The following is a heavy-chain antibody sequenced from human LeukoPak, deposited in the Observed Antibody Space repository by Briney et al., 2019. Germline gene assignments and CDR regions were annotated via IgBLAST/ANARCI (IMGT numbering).Heavy chain of an antibody. CDR2: INHSGST. D-gene: IGHD4-17*01. J-gene: IGHJ5*02. Sequence: PETLSLTCAVYGGSFSGYYWSWIRQPPGKGLEWIGEINHSGSTNYNPSLKSRVTISVDTSKNQFSLKLSSVTAADTAVYYCTNELYWAYGDEHGNWFDPWGQGTLVTVSS. V-gene: IGHV4-34*01. CDR1: GGSFSGYY. CDR3: TNELYWAYGDEHGNWFDP.